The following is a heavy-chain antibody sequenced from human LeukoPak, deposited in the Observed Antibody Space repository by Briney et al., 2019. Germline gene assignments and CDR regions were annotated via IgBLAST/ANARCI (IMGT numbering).Heavy chain of an antibody. CDR2: IYDSGRT. V-gene: IGHV4-59*01. Sequence: SETPSLICTLSGGSFSTSYWSWLPQPPGKGLDWIVYIYDSGRTNFNPSLKSRVTISVDTSKNQCSLKLSSVTAADTAVYYCAVRPGYSSGWTYFDYWGQGTLVTVSS. CDR1: GGSFSTSY. J-gene: IGHJ4*02. CDR3: AVRPGYSSGWTYFDY. D-gene: IGHD6-19*01.